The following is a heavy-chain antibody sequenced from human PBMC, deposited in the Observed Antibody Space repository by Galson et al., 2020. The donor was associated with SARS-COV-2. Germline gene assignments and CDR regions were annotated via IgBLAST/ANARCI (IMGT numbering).Heavy chain of an antibody. D-gene: IGHD2-2*02. Sequence: ASVKVSCKASGYTFTSYGISWVRQAPGQGLEWMRWISAYNGNTNYAQKLQGRVTMTTDTSTSTAYMELRSLRSDDTAVYYCARDRVVVPAAILTGEFDYWGQGTLVTVSS. J-gene: IGHJ4*02. V-gene: IGHV1-18*01. CDR3: ARDRVVVPAAILTGEFDY. CDR1: GYTFTSYG. CDR2: ISAYNGNT.